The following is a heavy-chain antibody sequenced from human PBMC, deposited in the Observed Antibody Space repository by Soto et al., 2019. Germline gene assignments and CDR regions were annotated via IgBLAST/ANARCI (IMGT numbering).Heavy chain of an antibody. CDR2: ISWDSGVI. CDR3: VKDGGGWATIMGSYYYYGMDV. V-gene: IGHV3-9*01. D-gene: IGHD5-12*01. CDR1: GFSLDHYA. J-gene: IGHJ6*02. Sequence: GGSLRLSCVASGFSLDHYAMHWVRQAPGKGLEWVSGISWDSGVIDYADSVRGRFTISRDNAKNSLYLQMTSLRAEDTALYYCVKDGGGWATIMGSYYYYGMDVWGQGTTVTVSS.